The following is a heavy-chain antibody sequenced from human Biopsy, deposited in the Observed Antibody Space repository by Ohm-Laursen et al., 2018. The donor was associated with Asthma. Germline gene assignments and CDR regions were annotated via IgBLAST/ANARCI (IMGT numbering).Heavy chain of an antibody. V-gene: IGHV3-30-3*01. J-gene: IGHJ4*02. CDR3: AKEGVAGTHIED. CDR1: GFTFSSYA. CDR2: ISYDGSNK. D-gene: IGHD6-19*01. Sequence: SLRLSCAASGFTFSSYAMHWVRQAPGKGLEWVAVISYDGSNKYYADSVKGRFTISRDNSKNTLSLQMNSLTAEDTAVYYCAKEGVAGTHIEDWGQGTLVTVSS.